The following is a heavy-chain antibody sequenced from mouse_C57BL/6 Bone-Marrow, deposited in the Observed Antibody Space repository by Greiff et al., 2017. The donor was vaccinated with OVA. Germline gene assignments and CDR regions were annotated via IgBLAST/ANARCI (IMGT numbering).Heavy chain of an antibody. V-gene: IGHV1-81*01. CDR1: GYTFTSYG. D-gene: IGHD2-4*01. CDR2: IYPRSGNT. CDR3: ARRYDYDGFAY. Sequence: QVHVKQSGAELARPGASVKLSCKASGYTFTSYGISWVKQRTGQGLEWIGEIYPRSGNTYYNEKFKGKATLTADKSSSTAYMELRSRTSEDSAVYFCARRYDYDGFAYWGQGTLVTVSA. J-gene: IGHJ3*01.